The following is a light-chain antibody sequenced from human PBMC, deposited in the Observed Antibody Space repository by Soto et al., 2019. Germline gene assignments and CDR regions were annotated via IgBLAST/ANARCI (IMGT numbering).Light chain of an antibody. J-gene: IGLJ3*02. CDR1: SSDVGGYNY. CDR3: SSYTSRSTLDGWV. CDR2: EVS. V-gene: IGLV2-14*01. Sequence: QSALTQPASVSGSPGQSITISCTGTSSDVGGYNYVSWYQQHPGKAPKLMIYEVSNRPSGVSNRFSGSKSGNTASLTISGLQAEDEADYYCSSYTSRSTLDGWVFGGGTKLTVL.